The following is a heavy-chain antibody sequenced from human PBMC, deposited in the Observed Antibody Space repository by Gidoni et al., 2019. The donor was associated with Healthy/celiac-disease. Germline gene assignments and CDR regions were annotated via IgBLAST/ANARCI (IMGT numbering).Heavy chain of an antibody. D-gene: IGHD3-22*01. V-gene: IGHV3-48*02. Sequence: EVQLVESGGGLVQPGGSLRLSCAASGFTFSIYSMNWVRQAPGKGLEWVSDISSSSSTIYYADSVKGRFTISRDNAKNSLYLQMNSLRDEDTAVYYCAREPLDYYDSSGYYTGAYWGQGTLVTVSS. CDR3: AREPLDYYDSSGYYTGAY. CDR2: ISSSSSTI. J-gene: IGHJ4*02. CDR1: GFTFSIYS.